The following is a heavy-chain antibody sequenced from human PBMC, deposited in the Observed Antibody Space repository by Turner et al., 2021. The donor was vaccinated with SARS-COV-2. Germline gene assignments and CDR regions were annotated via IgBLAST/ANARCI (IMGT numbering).Heavy chain of an antibody. D-gene: IGHD6-13*01. CDR2: IIPILGIA. CDR1: GGTCSSYT. Sequence: QVQLVQSGAEVKKPGSSVKVSCKPSGGTCSSYTISWVRQAPGQGLEWMGRIIPILGIAKYAQKFQGRVTITADKSTSTAYMELSSLRSEDTAVYYCARDEGEIAAAGIVYYYGMDVWGQGTTVTVSS. CDR3: ARDEGEIAAAGIVYYYGMDV. V-gene: IGHV1-69*08. J-gene: IGHJ6*02.